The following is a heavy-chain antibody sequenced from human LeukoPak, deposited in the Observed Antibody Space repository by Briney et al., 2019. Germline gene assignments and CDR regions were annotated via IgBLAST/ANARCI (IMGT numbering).Heavy chain of an antibody. CDR2: INPSSGGT. J-gene: IGHJ4*02. V-gene: IGHV1-2*06. Sequence: ASVKVSCKASGYTFTAYYIHWVRQAPGQGLEWMGRINPSSGGTNYAQNFQGRVTMTRDTSINTAYLELSSLRSDDTAVYYCARERSDYWGQGTLVTVSS. CDR3: ARERSDY. CDR1: GYTFTAYY.